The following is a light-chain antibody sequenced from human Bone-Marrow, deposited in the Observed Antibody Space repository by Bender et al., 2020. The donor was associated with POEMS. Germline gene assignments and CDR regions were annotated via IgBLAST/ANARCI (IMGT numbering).Light chain of an antibody. Sequence: QSALTQPASVSGSPGQSITISCTGTSSDVGSYGAVSWYQQYPGKAPKLMIYEVYKRPSGVSDRFSGSKSGNTASLTISGLQSEDEADFYCCSYAGSRHWLFGGGTKLTVL. CDR2: EVY. V-gene: IGLV2-23*02. CDR3: CSYAGSRHWL. J-gene: IGLJ3*02. CDR1: SSDVGSYGA.